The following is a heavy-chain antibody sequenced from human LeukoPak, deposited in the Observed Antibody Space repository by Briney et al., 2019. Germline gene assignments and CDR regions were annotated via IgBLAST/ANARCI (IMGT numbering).Heavy chain of an antibody. CDR1: GGSISSDGYY. CDR3: AREKRAATNFDY. CDR2: IYYSGRT. J-gene: IGHJ4*02. Sequence: SETLSLTCTVSGGSISSDGYYWSWIRQHPGKDLEWIGYIYYSGRTYYNPSLKSRVILSVDTSKSQFSLKLISVTAADTAVYYCAREKRAATNFDYWGQGTLVTVSS. D-gene: IGHD2-15*01. V-gene: IGHV4-31*03.